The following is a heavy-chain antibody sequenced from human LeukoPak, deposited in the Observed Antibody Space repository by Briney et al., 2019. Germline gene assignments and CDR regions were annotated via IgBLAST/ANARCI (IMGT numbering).Heavy chain of an antibody. Sequence: GGSLRLSCAASGFTFRSYAMSWVRQAPGKGLEWVSAISGSGGSPYYADSVKGRFTISRDNSKNTLYLQMNSLRAEDTAVYYCAKDPVRIDVTDSFDYWGQGTLDTVSS. J-gene: IGHJ4*02. CDR1: GFTFRSYA. D-gene: IGHD2-21*02. CDR2: ISGSGGSP. CDR3: AKDPVRIDVTDSFDY. V-gene: IGHV3-23*01.